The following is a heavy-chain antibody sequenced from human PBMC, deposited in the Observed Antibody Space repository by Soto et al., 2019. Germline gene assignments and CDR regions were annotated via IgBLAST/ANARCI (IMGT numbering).Heavy chain of an antibody. D-gene: IGHD6-13*01. CDR3: ARVGSIAAAPSKGDYYYYGMDV. CDR1: GFTFSSYG. CDR2: IWYDGSNK. J-gene: IGHJ6*02. Sequence: QVQLVESGGGVVQPGRSLRLSCAASGFTFSSYGMHWVRQAPGKGLEWVAVIWYDGSNKYYAVSVKGRFNISRNNSKNTLYMQMNSLRAEDTAVYYCARVGSIAAAPSKGDYYYYGMDVWGQGTTVTVSS. V-gene: IGHV3-33*01.